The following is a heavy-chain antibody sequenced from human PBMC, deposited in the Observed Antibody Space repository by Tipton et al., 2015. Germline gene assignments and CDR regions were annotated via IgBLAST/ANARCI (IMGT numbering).Heavy chain of an antibody. V-gene: IGHV3-49*04. CDR2: IRTRAKGATT. D-gene: IGHD6-19*01. CDR1: GFIFGDYA. Sequence: RSLRLSCTTSGFIFGDYAMSWVRQAPGKGLEWVGFIRTRAKGATTDYAASVKGRFSISRDDSKNTLYLQMNSLRAEDTAVYYCARAPGSGWVGTWGQGTLVTVSS. CDR3: ARAPGSGWVGT. J-gene: IGHJ5*02.